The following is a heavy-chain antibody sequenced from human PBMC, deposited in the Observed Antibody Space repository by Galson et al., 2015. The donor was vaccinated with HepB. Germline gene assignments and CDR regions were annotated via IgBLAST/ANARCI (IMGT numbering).Heavy chain of an antibody. CDR3: ARHESESKTYAADN. CDR2: FYYTGNT. D-gene: IGHD2-2*01. V-gene: IGHV4-39*01. Sequence: ETLSLTCTVSGGSISSSSYYWGWLRQPPGKGLEWIGSFYYTGNTHYNPSLKSRVTISGDTSKNQFSLKLNSVAAADTAVYYCARHESESKTYAADNWGQGTLVTVS. CDR1: GGSISSSSYY. J-gene: IGHJ4*02.